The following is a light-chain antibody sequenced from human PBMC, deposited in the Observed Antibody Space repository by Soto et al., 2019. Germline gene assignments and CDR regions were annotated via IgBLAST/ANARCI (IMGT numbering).Light chain of an antibody. Sequence: QSVLTQPASVSGSPGQSVTISCAGTSSDVGGYNCVSWYQQHPGKAPQLMIYDVSSRPSGVSNRFSGSKSGNTASLTISGLQAEDEADYYCRSYTSSYTYVFGTGTKLTVL. CDR2: DVS. CDR3: RSYTSSYTYV. J-gene: IGLJ1*01. V-gene: IGLV2-14*03. CDR1: SSDVGGYNC.